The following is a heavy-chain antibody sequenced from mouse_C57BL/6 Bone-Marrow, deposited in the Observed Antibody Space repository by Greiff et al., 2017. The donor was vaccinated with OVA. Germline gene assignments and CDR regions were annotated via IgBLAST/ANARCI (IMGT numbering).Heavy chain of an antibody. CDR1: GYTFTSYT. D-gene: IGHD1-1*01. J-gene: IGHJ2*01. CDR3: ARSYYGSSDY. V-gene: IGHV1-4*01. CDR2: INPSSGYT. Sequence: QVHVKQSGAELARPGASVKMSCKASGYTFTSYTMHWVKQRPGQGLEWIGYINPSSGYTKYNQKFKDKATLTADKSSSTAYMQLSSLTSEDSAVYYCARSYYGSSDYWGQGTTLTVSS.